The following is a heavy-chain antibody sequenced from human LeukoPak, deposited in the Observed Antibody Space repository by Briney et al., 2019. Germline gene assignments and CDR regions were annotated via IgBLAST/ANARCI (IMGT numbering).Heavy chain of an antibody. Sequence: GGSLRLSCAASGFTFSSYWMHWVRHAPGKGLEWVATINQDGSEKYYVDSVKGRFTISRDNAKNSLFLQMNSLRAEDTAVYYCARDRITDFWSGYYTNYFDYWGQGTLVTVSS. V-gene: IGHV3-7*01. CDR1: GFTFSSYW. J-gene: IGHJ4*02. CDR2: INQDGSEK. CDR3: ARDRITDFWSGYYTNYFDY. D-gene: IGHD3-3*01.